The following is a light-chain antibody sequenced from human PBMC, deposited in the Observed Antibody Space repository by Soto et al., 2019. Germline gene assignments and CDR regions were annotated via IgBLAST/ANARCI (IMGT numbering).Light chain of an antibody. Sequence: DIVMTQSPDSLAVSLGERATINCKSSQSVLYSSNNKNYLAWYQQKPGQPPKLLLYWASTPESGVPDRFSGSGSGTDFTLSISSLQAEDVAVYYCQQYYSTPPYTFGQGTKLEIK. V-gene: IGKV4-1*01. CDR2: WAS. J-gene: IGKJ2*01. CDR3: QQYYSTPPYT. CDR1: QSVLYSSNNKNY.